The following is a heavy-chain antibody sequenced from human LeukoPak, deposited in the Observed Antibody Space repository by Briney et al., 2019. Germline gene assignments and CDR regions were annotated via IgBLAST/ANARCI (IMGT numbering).Heavy chain of an antibody. CDR3: ARDGAAAASGTWA. Sequence: GGSLRLSCAASGFTVGNNYMNWVRQAPGKGLEWISLIYSGGRTHYADSVKGRFTISRDNSKNTLYLQMNNVRAEDTAVYYCARDGAAAASGTWAWGKGTLVTVSS. J-gene: IGHJ5*02. CDR2: IYSGGRT. V-gene: IGHV3-53*01. CDR1: GFTVGNNY. D-gene: IGHD6-13*01.